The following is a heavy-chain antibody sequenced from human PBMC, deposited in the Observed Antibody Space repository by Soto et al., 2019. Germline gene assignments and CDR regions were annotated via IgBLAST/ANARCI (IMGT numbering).Heavy chain of an antibody. V-gene: IGHV1-2*04. Sequence: VKVSCKASGYTFTGYYMHWVRQAPGQGLEWMGWINPNSGGTNYAQKFQGCVTMTRDTSISTAYMELSRLRSDDTSVYHCARVALNTQYGMDVWGQGTTVTVSS. CDR3: ARVALNTQYGMDV. CDR1: GYTFTGYY. J-gene: IGHJ6*02. CDR2: INPNSGGT.